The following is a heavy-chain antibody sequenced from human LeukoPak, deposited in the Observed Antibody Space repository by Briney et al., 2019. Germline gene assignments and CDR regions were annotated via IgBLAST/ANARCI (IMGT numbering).Heavy chain of an antibody. D-gene: IGHD1-14*01. CDR1: GFTFITYT. CDR3: AKDFGRNLGGPGS. Sequence: GGSLRLSCAASGFTFITYTMAWVRQAPGGGLEWVSGISGHGGPYYADSVRGRFAISRDNSKNTLYLQMNSLRAEDTAVYYCAKDFGRNLGGPGSWGRGTLVIVSS. V-gene: IGHV3-23*01. J-gene: IGHJ5*02. CDR2: ISGHGGP.